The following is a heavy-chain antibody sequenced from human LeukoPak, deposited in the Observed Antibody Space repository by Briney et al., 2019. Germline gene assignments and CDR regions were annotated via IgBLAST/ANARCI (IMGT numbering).Heavy chain of an antibody. Sequence: SETLSLTCGVYGGSFSGYYWSWIRQPPWKGLEWIGEINHSGSTNYNPSLKSRVTISVDTSKNQFSLKLSSVTAADTAVYYCARKGIATNWGQGTLVTVSS. V-gene: IGHV4-34*01. CDR3: ARKGIATN. J-gene: IGHJ4*02. CDR2: INHSGST. D-gene: IGHD6-13*01. CDR1: GGSFSGYY.